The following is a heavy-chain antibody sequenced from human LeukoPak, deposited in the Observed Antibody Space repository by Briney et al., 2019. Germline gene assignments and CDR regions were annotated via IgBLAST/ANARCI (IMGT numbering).Heavy chain of an antibody. CDR2: IKHDGSEN. CDR1: GFTLDVYW. J-gene: IGHJ4*02. CDR3: ARDFYFDY. V-gene: IGHV3-7*01. Sequence: GGSLRLSCAASGFTLDVYWMNWVRQAPGKGLEWVANIKHDGSENYYVDSVKGRFSISRDNAKNSLYLQMNSLRADDTAVYYCARDFYFDYWGRGTLVTVSS.